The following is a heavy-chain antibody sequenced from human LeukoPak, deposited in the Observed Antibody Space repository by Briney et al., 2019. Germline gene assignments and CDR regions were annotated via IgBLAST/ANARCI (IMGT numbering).Heavy chain of an antibody. D-gene: IGHD2-2*01. CDR2: IYYRGST. Sequence: SETLSLTCTVSGGSISSYYWSWIRQPPGKGLEWIGYIYYRGSTNYNPSLKSRVTISVDTSKNQFSLKLSSVTAADTAVYYCARAAGYCSSTSCYRGLGYYYYYMDVWGKGTTVTVSS. CDR1: GGSISSYY. CDR3: ARAAGYCSSTSCYRGLGYYYYYMDV. V-gene: IGHV4-59*01. J-gene: IGHJ6*03.